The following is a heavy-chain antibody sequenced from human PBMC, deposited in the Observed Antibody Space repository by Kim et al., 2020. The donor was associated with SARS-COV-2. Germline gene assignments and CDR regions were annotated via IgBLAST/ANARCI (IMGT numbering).Heavy chain of an antibody. V-gene: IGHV4-59*08. J-gene: IGHJ5*02. Sequence: SETLSLTCTVSGGSFSGYYWSWVRQPPGKGLEWIGYIYYSGSTNYNPSPKSRATISGDTSKNQSSLNLSALTAADTAVYYFAQLQSGTYCFDPWGHGTL. CDR1: GGSFSGYY. CDR3: AQLQSGTYCFDP. CDR2: IYYSGST. D-gene: IGHD1-26*01.